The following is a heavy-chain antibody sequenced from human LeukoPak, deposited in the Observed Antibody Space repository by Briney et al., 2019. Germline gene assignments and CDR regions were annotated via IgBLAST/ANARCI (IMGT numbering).Heavy chain of an antibody. CDR3: ARVEEDCSSTSCSYYFDY. V-gene: IGHV1-8*01. CDR2: MNPNSGNT. Sequence: ASVTVSCKASGYTFTSYDINWVRQATGQGLAWMGWMNPNSGNTGYAQKFQGRVTMTRNTSISTAYMELSSLRSEDTAVYYCARVEEDCSSTSCSYYFDYWGQGTLVTVSS. CDR1: GYTFTSYD. J-gene: IGHJ4*02. D-gene: IGHD2-2*01.